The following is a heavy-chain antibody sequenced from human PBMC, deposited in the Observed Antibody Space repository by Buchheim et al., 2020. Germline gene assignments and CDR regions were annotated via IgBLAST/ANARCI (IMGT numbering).Heavy chain of an antibody. CDR1: GFTFSSYG. J-gene: IGHJ4*02. D-gene: IGHD6-19*01. Sequence: QVQLVESGGGVVQPGRSLRLSCAASGFTFSSYGMHWVRQAPGKGLEWVAVISYDGSNKYYADSVKGRFTISRDNSKNTLYLQMNSLRAEDTAVYYCAKDLGTAVAVGYWGQGTL. CDR2: ISYDGSNK. V-gene: IGHV3-30*18. CDR3: AKDLGTAVAVGY.